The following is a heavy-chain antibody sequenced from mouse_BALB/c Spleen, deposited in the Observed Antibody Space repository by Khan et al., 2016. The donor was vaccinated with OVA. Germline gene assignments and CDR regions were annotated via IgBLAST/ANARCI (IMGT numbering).Heavy chain of an antibody. CDR1: GYTFTTYW. CDR3: TRDRIDY. V-gene: IGHV1-7*01. Sequence: QVQLQQSGAERAKPGASVKMSCKASGYTFTTYWMHWVKQRPGQGPEWIGYINSTSGYTDYNEKFKDRATLSADKSSSTAYMQLSSLTSEDSAVYYCTRDRIDYWGQGTSLTVSS. J-gene: IGHJ2*02. CDR2: INSTSGYT.